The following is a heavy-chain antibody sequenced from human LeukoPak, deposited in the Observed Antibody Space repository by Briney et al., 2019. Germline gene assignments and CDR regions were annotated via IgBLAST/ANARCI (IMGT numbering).Heavy chain of an antibody. CDR2: MSVSSGLI. CDR1: GFTFSRYS. J-gene: IGHJ4*02. D-gene: IGHD6-6*01. V-gene: IGHV3-21*01. Sequence: KPGGSLRLSCAASGFTFSRYSMNWVRQAPGKGLEWVSSMSVSSGLIYYADSVKGRFTVSRDNAKNSLYLQMNSLRAEDTAVYYFASEFEYSSSGAGYCGQGTLVTASS. CDR3: ASEFEYSSSGAGY.